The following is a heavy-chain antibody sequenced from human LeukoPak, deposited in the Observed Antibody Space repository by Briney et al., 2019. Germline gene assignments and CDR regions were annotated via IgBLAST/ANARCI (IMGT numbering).Heavy chain of an antibody. J-gene: IGHJ5*02. CDR3: ARHGIYYGLGSSYGLPNWFDA. V-gene: IGHV4-39*01. D-gene: IGHD3-10*01. CDR1: GGSISSTRYY. Sequence: PSETLSQTCTVSGGSISSTRYYWRWLRQPPGEGLEWLGSNYYSGSTFYSPSLKGRVTMSVDGSKNQSSLKLSSVTAADTTVYYCARHGIYYGLGSSYGLPNWFDAWGQGTLVTASS. CDR2: NYYSGST.